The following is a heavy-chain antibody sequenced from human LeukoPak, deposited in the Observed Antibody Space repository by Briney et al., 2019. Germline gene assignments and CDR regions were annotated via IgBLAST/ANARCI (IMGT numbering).Heavy chain of an antibody. CDR3: AKDHFWSGYYTYYYYYMDV. V-gene: IGHV3-48*04. CDR2: ISSSSSNI. D-gene: IGHD3-3*02. J-gene: IGHJ6*03. CDR1: GFTFSSYS. Sequence: GGSLRLSCAASGFTFSSYSMNWVRQAPGKGLEWVSYISSSSSNIYYADSVKGRFTISRDSAKNSLYLQMNSLRAEDTAVYYCAKDHFWSGYYTYYYYYMDVWGKGTTVTVSS.